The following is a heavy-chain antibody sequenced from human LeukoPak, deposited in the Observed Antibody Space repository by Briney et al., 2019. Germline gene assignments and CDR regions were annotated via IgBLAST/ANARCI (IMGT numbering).Heavy chain of an antibody. CDR3: ARVSLTDYYPYYYGMDV. V-gene: IGHV4-59*01. J-gene: IGHJ6*02. CDR1: GGSISSYY. D-gene: IGHD1-14*01. CDR2: IYYSGST. Sequence: PSETLSLTCTVSGGSISSYYWSWIRQPPGKGLEWIGYIYYSGSTNYNRSLKSRVTISVDTSKNQFSLKLSSVTAADTAVYYCARVSLTDYYPYYYGMDVRGQGTTVTVSS.